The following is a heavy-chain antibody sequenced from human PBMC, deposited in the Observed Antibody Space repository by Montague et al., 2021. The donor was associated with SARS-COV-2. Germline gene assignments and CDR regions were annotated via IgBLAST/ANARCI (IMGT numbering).Heavy chain of an antibody. V-gene: IGHV4-34*01. CDR1: GGSLSGHS. J-gene: IGHJ4*02. Sequence: LRLSCAVSGGSLSGHSWSWVRQAPEKGLEWIGDIGHTGSFKYNPSLKSRVTMSIDAAKNQFSLRVTSVTAADTSIYYCARGGTERSTTFGVVFFPLLDSWGQGTLVTVSS. D-gene: IGHD3-3*01. CDR3: ARGGTERSTTFGVVFFPLLDS. CDR2: IGHTGSF.